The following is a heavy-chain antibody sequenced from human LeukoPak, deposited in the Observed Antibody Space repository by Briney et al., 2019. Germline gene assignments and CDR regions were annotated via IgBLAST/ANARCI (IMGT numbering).Heavy chain of an antibody. V-gene: IGHV4-39*01. CDR2: INYSGTT. CDR3: GRLFDS. J-gene: IGHJ4*02. Sequence: SETLSLTCTVSGGAIISDNFYWGWVRQPPGKGLEWVGSINYSGTTYYNPSLRSRLSISVDTSRTQFFLRLNSVTAADTTVYYCGRLFDSWGQGILVTVSS. CDR1: GGAIISDNFY.